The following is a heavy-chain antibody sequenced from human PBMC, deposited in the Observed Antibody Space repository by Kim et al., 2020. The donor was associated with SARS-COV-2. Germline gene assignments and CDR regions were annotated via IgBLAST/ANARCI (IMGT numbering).Heavy chain of an antibody. D-gene: IGHD6-6*01. V-gene: IGHV3-11*01. CDR3: ARNIAARPAAGF. CDR2: ISSSGVTI. Sequence: GGSLRLSCAASGFTFSDYYMNWIRQAPGKGLEWVSYISSSGVTIHYADSVKGRFTISRDNAKNLLYLQMNSLRADDTAVYYCARNIAARPAAGFWGQGTL. CDR1: GFTFSDYY. J-gene: IGHJ4*02.